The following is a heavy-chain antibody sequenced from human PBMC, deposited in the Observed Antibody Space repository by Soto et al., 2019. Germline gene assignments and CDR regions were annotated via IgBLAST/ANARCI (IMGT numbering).Heavy chain of an antibody. CDR2: ISSTSGTI. D-gene: IGHD6-19*01. V-gene: IGHV3-48*02. CDR3: ANQKIRFSVAGTLYGLGV. J-gene: IGHJ6*02. Sequence: GGSLRLSCEASGFVFSTYSMNWVRQAPGKGLEWISYISSTSGTIYYADSVKGRFTIFRDNAKNSLFLQMNGLRDDDTAVYYCANQKIRFSVAGTLYGLGVWGQGATVTVSS. CDR1: GFVFSTYS.